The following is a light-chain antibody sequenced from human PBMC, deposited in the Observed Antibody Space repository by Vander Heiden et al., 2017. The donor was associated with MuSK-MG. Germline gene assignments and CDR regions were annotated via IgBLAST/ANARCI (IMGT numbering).Light chain of an antibody. CDR1: SGHVVPYDH. J-gene: IGLJ2*01. V-gene: IGLV2-11*01. Sequence: QSALTQPRSVSASRGQPLTISCSGTSGHVVPYDHVSWYQQHPGKAPRLLIYDVTKRPPGVPDRFSGSKSGNTASLTISGLQAEDEADYYCCSYAGSYTFMIFGGGTNLTVL. CDR2: DVT. CDR3: CSYAGSYTFMI.